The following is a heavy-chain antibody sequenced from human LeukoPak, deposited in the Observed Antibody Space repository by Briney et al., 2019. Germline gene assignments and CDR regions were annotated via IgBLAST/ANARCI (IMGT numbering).Heavy chain of an antibody. Sequence: PGGSLRLSRVASGLSVTSYAVSWVRQAPGRGLEWVANIKEDGSETFYGDSVKGRFTISRDNAENSLNLQMNNLRPEDTAMYYCARPLFGAISPGYWGQGTLVTVSS. D-gene: IGHD3-10*01. V-gene: IGHV3-7*01. CDR1: GLSVTSYA. J-gene: IGHJ4*02. CDR3: ARPLFGAISPGY. CDR2: IKEDGSET.